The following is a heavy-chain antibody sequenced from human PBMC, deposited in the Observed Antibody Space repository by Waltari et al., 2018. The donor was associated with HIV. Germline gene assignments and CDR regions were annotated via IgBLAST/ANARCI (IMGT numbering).Heavy chain of an antibody. D-gene: IGHD2-21*01. CDR1: AASFTSSD. CDR2: RNPKDGRN. V-gene: IGHV1-46*01. Sequence: QVQLVQSGAEVKKPGASVKISCKTSAASFTSSDIHWERQAPGEGLVWRGLRNPKDGRNTCSQHFLGRIFMTRDTPRNIVYWELQSAQSDDTATYYCAIIRCGGGGCQWAFAVWGPGTKVTVS. J-gene: IGHJ3*01. CDR3: AIIRCGGGGCQWAFAV.